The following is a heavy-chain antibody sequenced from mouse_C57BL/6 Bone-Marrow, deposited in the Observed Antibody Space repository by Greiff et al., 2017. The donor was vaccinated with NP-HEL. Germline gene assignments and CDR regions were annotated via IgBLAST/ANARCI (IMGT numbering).Heavy chain of an antibody. J-gene: IGHJ2*01. Sequence: EVQLQQSGAELVRPGASVKLSCTASGFTIKDDYMHWVKQRPEQGLEWIGWIDPENGDTDYASKFQGKATITADTSSNTAYLQLSSLTSEDTAVYYCTYPYTTVVAGDYWGQGTTLTVSS. V-gene: IGHV14-4*01. CDR3: TYPYTTVVAGDY. CDR2: IDPENGDT. D-gene: IGHD1-1*01. CDR1: GFTIKDDY.